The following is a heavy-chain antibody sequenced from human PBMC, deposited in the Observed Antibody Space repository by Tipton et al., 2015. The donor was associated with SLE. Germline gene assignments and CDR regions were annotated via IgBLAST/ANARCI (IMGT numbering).Heavy chain of an antibody. CDR2: INHSGST. D-gene: IGHD1-26*01. Sequence: TLSLTCSVSNDSLTTDYYWGWIRQTPEKGLEWIGEINHSGSTNYNPSLKSRVTISVDTSKNQFSLKLGSVTAADTAMYYCASGSYPGYFDYWGQGTLVTVSS. CDR3: ASGSYPGYFDY. J-gene: IGHJ4*02. CDR1: NDSLTTDYY. V-gene: IGHV4-34*01.